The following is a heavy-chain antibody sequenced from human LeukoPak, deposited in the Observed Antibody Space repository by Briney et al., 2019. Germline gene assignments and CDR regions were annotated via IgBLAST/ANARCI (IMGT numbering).Heavy chain of an antibody. J-gene: IGHJ6*03. Sequence: GGSLRLSCAASGFTFSSYAMSWVRQAPGKGLEWVSAISGSGGSTYYADSVKGRFTISRDNAKNSVFLQMNSLRVEDTAVYYCARDRSAPAEAYFYYYMDVWGKGTTVTVSS. CDR3: ARDRSAPAEAYFYYYMDV. V-gene: IGHV3-23*01. CDR2: ISGSGGST. CDR1: GFTFSSYA.